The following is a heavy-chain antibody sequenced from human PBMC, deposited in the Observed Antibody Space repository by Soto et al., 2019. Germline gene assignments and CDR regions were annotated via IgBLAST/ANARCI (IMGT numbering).Heavy chain of an antibody. CDR1: GFTFSSFG. Sequence: PGGSLRLSCAASGFTFSSFGMHWVRQAPGKGLEWVAVISYGGTEEKYADSVKGRATVSRDNSKNTVYLQMNRLRGDDSAIYYCAKGRFDVVTISPFDHWGQGTLVTVSS. CDR2: ISYGGTEE. CDR3: AKGRFDVVTISPFDH. V-gene: IGHV3-30*18. D-gene: IGHD3-3*02. J-gene: IGHJ4*01.